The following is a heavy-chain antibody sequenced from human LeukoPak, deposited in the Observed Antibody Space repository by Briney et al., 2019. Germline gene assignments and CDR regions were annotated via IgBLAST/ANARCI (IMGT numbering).Heavy chain of an antibody. V-gene: IGHV3-21*01. CDR1: GFTFSSYS. J-gene: IGHJ3*02. D-gene: IGHD4-17*01. Sequence: GGSLRLSCAASGFTFSSYSMNWVRQAPGKGLEWVSSISSSSSYIYYADSVKGRFIISRDNDKNSLYLQMDSLRDEDTAVYYGARDGTVTHAWSGYGFDIWGQGTMVTVSS. CDR2: ISSSSSYI. CDR3: ARDGTVTHAWSGYGFDI.